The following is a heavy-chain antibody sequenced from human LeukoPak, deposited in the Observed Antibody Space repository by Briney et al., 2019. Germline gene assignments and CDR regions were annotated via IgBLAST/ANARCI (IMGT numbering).Heavy chain of an antibody. CDR3: ARDRSEWWELADY. CDR1: GFTFSSYA. Sequence: GGSLRLSCAASGFTFSSYAMSWVRQAPGKGLEWVSAISGSGGSTYYADSVKGRFTISRDNAKNSLYLQMNSLRAEDTAVYYCARDRSEWWELADYWGQGTLVTVSS. CDR2: ISGSGGST. D-gene: IGHD1-26*01. V-gene: IGHV3-23*01. J-gene: IGHJ4*02.